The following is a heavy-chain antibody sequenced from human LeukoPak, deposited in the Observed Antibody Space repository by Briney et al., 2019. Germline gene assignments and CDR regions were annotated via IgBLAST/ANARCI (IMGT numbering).Heavy chain of an antibody. J-gene: IGHJ4*02. CDR2: INSGSVI. V-gene: IGHV3-11*01. CDR3: ARSDTVGATTGFDY. D-gene: IGHD1-26*01. CDR1: GFTFSDYY. Sequence: GGSLRLSCAASGFTFSDYYMNWIRQARGKGLEWVSYINSGSVIHYTDSVKGRFTISRDNAKNSLYLQMNSLRAEDTAVYYCARSDTVGATTGFDYWGQGTLVTVSS.